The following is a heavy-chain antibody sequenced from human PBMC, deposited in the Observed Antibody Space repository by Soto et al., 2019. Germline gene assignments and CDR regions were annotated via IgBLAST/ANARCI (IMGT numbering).Heavy chain of an antibody. J-gene: IGHJ4*02. CDR3: TRGYGDYVRDY. D-gene: IGHD4-17*01. CDR2: IRSKSNSYAT. V-gene: IGHV3-73*01. Sequence: EVQLVESGGGLVQPGGSLKLSCAVSGFTFSGSAMHWVRQASGKGLDRVGRIRSKSNSYATAYAASVKGRFTISRDYSKNTAYRQMNSPKTEDTAVYYCTRGYGDYVRDYWGQGTLVTVSS. CDR1: GFTFSGSA.